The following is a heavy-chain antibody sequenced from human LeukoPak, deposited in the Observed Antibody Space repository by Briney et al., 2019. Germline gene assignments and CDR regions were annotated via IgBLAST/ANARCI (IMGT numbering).Heavy chain of an antibody. D-gene: IGHD3-16*01. V-gene: IGHV3-21*01. Sequence: GGSLRLSCAASGFTFDDYGMSWVRQAPGKGLEWASSISSSSSFIFYADSVKGRFTISRDNAKNSLYLQMNSLRAEDTAVYYCARGMEFGVTSGFDYWGQGTLVSVSS. CDR1: GFTFDDYG. CDR2: ISSSSSFI. J-gene: IGHJ4*02. CDR3: ARGMEFGVTSGFDY.